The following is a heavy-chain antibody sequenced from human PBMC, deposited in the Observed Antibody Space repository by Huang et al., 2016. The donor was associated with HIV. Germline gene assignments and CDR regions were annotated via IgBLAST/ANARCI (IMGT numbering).Heavy chain of an antibody. V-gene: IGHV4-4*07. CDR3: ARGTVTNNFDH. CDR1: GGSMSSYY. Sequence: QLQLQESGPGLLKPSETLSLTCNVSGGSMSSYYWNWIRQTAGKGLEWIGRVYSSGSPTYSPSLKSRVTMLVDTPMHQFFLKLRSVTAADTAIYYCARGTVTNNFDHWGQGTLVTVSS. CDR2: VYSSGSP. J-gene: IGHJ4*02. D-gene: IGHD4-17*01.